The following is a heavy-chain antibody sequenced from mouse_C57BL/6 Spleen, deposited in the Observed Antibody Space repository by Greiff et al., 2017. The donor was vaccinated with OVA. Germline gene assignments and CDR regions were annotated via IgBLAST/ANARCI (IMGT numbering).Heavy chain of an antibody. V-gene: IGHV1-76*01. CDR2: IYPGSGNT. D-gene: IGHD2-3*01. Sequence: QVQLKESGAELVRPGASVKLSCKASGYTFTDYYINWVKQRPGQGLEWIARIYPGSGNTYYNEKFKGKATLTAEKSSSTAYMQLSSLTSEDSAVYFCARSDGYPYWYFDVWGTGTTVTVSS. CDR3: ARSDGYPYWYFDV. CDR1: GYTFTDYY. J-gene: IGHJ1*03.